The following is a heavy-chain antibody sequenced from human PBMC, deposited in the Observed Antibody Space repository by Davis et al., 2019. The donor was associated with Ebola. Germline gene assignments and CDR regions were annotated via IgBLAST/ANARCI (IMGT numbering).Heavy chain of an antibody. V-gene: IGHV3-21*01. CDR3: ARDAPGVVGFLYYFDY. CDR2: ISSSSSYI. D-gene: IGHD2-15*01. J-gene: IGHJ4*02. Sequence: PGGSLRLSCAASGFTFSSYSMNWVRQAPGKGLEWVSSISSSSSYIYYADSVKGRFTISRDNAKNSLYLQMNSLRAEDTAVYYCARDAPGVVGFLYYFDYWGQGTLVTVSS. CDR1: GFTFSSYS.